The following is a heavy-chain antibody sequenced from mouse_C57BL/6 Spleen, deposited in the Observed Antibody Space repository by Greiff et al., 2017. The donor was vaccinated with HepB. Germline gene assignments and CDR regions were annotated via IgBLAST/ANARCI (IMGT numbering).Heavy chain of an antibody. Sequence: EVKLVESGGGLVQPGGSLSLSCAASGFTFTDYYMSWVRQPPGKALEWLGFIRNKANGYTTEYSASVKGRFTISRDNSQSILYLQMNALRAKDSATDYCARPLRNYDAMDYWGQGTSVTVSS. CDR2: IRNKANGYTT. CDR1: GFTFTDYY. CDR3: ARPLRNYDAMDY. J-gene: IGHJ4*01. V-gene: IGHV7-3*01.